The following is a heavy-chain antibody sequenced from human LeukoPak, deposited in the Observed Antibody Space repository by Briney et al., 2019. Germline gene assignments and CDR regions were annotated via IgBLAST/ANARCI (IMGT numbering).Heavy chain of an antibody. D-gene: IGHD5-18*01. CDR2: ISGSGGST. V-gene: IGHV3-23*01. CDR1: GFTFSSYA. Sequence: GGSLRLSCAASGFTFSSYAMSWVRQAPGKGLEWVSAISGSGGSTYYADSVTGRFTISRGNSKNTLYLQMNSLRAEDTAVYYCAKDPHSYGNYYYYYYGMDVWGQGTTVTVSS. CDR3: AKDPHSYGNYYYYYYGMDV. J-gene: IGHJ6*02.